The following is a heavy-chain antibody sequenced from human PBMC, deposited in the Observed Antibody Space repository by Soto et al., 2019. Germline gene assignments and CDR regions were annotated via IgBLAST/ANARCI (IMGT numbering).Heavy chain of an antibody. J-gene: IGHJ4*02. CDR1: GFTFSSYW. CDR3: VRTSLVVAAATREDY. V-gene: IGHV3-74*01. Sequence: EVQLVESGGGLVQPGESLRLSCAASGFTFSSYWMHWVRQAPGKGLVWVSRINSDGSSTSYAGSVKGRFTISRDNAKNTLYLQMNRLRAEDKAVYYCVRTSLVVAAATREDYWGQGTLVTVSS. D-gene: IGHD2-15*01. CDR2: INSDGSST.